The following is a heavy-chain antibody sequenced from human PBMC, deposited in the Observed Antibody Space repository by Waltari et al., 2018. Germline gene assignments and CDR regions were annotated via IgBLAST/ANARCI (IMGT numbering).Heavy chain of an antibody. Sequence: TFSSYGMHWVRQAPGKGLEWVAVISYDGSNKYYADSVKGRFTISRDNSKNTLYLQMNSLRAEDTAVYYCAKAQAEYNWNYSFYYYGMDVWGQGTTVTVSS. CDR1: TFSSYG. V-gene: IGHV3-30*18. CDR3: AKAQAEYNWNYSFYYYGMDV. D-gene: IGHD1-7*01. CDR2: ISYDGSNK. J-gene: IGHJ6*02.